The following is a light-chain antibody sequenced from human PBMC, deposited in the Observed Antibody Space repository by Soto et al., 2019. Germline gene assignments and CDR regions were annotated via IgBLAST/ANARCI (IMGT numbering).Light chain of an antibody. CDR2: KAS. CDR3: QQYNSYPIT. J-gene: IGKJ5*01. CDR1: QSITGW. Sequence: DIQMTQSPSTLSASVGDRVTITCRASQSITGWLAWFQQKPGKAPKLLISKASNLESGVPSRFSGSGSGTEFTLTISSLQPDDFATYYCQQYNSYPITFGQGTRLEIK. V-gene: IGKV1-5*03.